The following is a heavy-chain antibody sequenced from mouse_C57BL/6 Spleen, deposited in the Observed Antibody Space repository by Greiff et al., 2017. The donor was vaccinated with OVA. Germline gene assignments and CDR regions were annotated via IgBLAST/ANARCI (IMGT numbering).Heavy chain of an antibody. CDR1: GYTFTDYE. CDR3: TRHYYAQRYYYAMDY. J-gene: IGHJ4*01. V-gene: IGHV1-15*01. CDR2: IDPETGGT. D-gene: IGHD1-2*01. Sequence: QVQLQQSGAELVRPGASVTLSCKASGYTFTDYEMHWVKQTPVHGLEWIGAIDPETGGTAYNQKFKGKAILTADKSSSTAYMELRSLTSEDTAVYYCTRHYYAQRYYYAMDYWGQGTSVTVSS.